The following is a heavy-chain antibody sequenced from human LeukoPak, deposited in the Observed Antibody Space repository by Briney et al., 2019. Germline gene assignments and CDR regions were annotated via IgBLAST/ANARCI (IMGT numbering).Heavy chain of an antibody. D-gene: IGHD3-10*01. V-gene: IGHV5-51*01. J-gene: IGHJ6*03. CDR1: GYRFTSYW. CDR3: ASQSPLPRITMVRGVIRNYYYYMDV. CDR2: IYPGDSDT. Sequence: GESLKISCKGSGYRFTSYWIGWVRQMPGKGLEWMGIIYPGDSDTIYSPSFQGQVTISADKSISTAYLQWSSLKASDTAMYYCASQSPLPRITMVRGVIRNYYYYMDVWGKGTTVAVSS.